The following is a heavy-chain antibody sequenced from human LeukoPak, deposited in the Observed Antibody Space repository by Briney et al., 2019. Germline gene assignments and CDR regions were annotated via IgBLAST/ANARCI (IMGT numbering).Heavy chain of an antibody. V-gene: IGHV3-23*01. CDR2: ISGSGGST. J-gene: IGHJ3*01. Sequence: HPGGSLRLSCAASGFTFSSYGMSWVRQAPGKGLEWVSAISGSGGSTYYADSVKGRFTISRDNSKNTLYLQMNSLRPEDTAVYFCAKNQGRGYYYESDAFDVWGQGTMVIVSS. D-gene: IGHD3-22*01. CDR1: GFTFSSYG. CDR3: AKNQGRGYYYESDAFDV.